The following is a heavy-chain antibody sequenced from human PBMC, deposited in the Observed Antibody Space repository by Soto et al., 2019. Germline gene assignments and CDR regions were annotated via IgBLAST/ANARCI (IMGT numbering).Heavy chain of an antibody. V-gene: IGHV4-30-2*01. D-gene: IGHD2-21*02. CDR3: ARDMSGCSRSDCYLSGWFDP. CDR2: IYQSGST. CDR1: GAPITSGAYS. Sequence: QLQLRESGSGLVKPSQTLSLTCTVSGAPITSGAYSWSWIRQPPGKGLEWIGFIYQSGSTHYNPSLKRRVPTSVDRSKNHFSLQLTSLTAADTAVYYCARDMSGCSRSDCYLSGWFDPWGPGTLVTGSS. J-gene: IGHJ5*02.